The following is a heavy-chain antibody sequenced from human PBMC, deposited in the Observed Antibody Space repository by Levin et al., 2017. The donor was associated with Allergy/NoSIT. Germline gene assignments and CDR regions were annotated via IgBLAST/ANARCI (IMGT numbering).Heavy chain of an antibody. Sequence: AGGSLRLSCAASGFTFDDYAMHWVRQAPGKGLEWVSGISWNSGSIGYADSLKGRFTISRDNAKNSLYLQMNSLRTEDTALYYCARDNIGLPDAFDIWGQGTMVIVSS. V-gene: IGHV3-9*01. CDR1: GFTFDDYA. D-gene: IGHD3-10*01. CDR3: ARDNIGLPDAFDI. CDR2: ISWNSGSI. J-gene: IGHJ3*02.